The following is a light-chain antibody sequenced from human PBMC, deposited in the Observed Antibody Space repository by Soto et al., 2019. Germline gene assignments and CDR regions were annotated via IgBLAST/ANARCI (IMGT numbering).Light chain of an antibody. J-gene: IGKJ2*01. V-gene: IGKV3-15*01. CDR3: QQYNNWPPYT. CDR2: GAS. CDR1: QSVSSN. Sequence: EMVMTQSPATLSVSPGERATLSCRASQSVSSNLAWYQQKPGQAPRLLIYGASTRATGIPARFSGSGSGTEFTLTIRGLQSEDFAVYYCQQYNNWPPYTFGQGTKLEIK.